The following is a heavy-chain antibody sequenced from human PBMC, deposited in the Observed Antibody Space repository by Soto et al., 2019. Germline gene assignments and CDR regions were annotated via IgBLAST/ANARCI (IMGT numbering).Heavy chain of an antibody. Sequence: SVKVSCKAPGGTFSSYAISWVRQAPGQGLEWMGGIIPIFGTANYAQKFQGRVTITADESTSTAYMELSSLRSEDTAVYYCARAPYDSSGYYYYYFDYWGQGTLVTVSS. CDR3: ARAPYDSSGYYYYYFDY. V-gene: IGHV1-69*13. J-gene: IGHJ4*02. CDR2: IIPIFGTA. D-gene: IGHD3-22*01. CDR1: GGTFSSYA.